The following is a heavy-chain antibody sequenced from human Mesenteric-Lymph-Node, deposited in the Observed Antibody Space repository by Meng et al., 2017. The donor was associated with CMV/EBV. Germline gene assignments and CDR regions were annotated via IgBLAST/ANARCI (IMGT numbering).Heavy chain of an antibody. Sequence: GGSLRLSCAASGFTFDDYGMSWVRQAPGKGLEWVSGIGWNGGSIVYADSVKGRFTISRDNAKNSLYLQMNSLRAEDTALYYCAKDKDYGGPLDYWGQGALVTVSS. CDR1: GFTFDDYG. D-gene: IGHD4/OR15-4a*01. CDR2: IGWNGGSI. CDR3: AKDKDYGGPLDY. J-gene: IGHJ4*02. V-gene: IGHV3-9*01.